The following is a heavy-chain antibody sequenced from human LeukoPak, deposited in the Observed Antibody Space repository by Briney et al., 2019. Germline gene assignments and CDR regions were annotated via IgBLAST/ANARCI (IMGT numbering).Heavy chain of an antibody. J-gene: IGHJ4*02. D-gene: IGHD2-15*01. CDR3: ARVNRMVPGYCSGGTCPGDY. CDR2: ISYDTSTI. Sequence: GGSLRLSCAASGFTFSSYAMNWVRQAPGKGLEWVSYISYDTSTIYYADSVKGRFTISRDNAKNSLCLQMNSLRAEDTAVYYCARVNRMVPGYCSGGTCPGDYWGQGTLVTVSS. CDR1: GFTFSSYA. V-gene: IGHV3-48*01.